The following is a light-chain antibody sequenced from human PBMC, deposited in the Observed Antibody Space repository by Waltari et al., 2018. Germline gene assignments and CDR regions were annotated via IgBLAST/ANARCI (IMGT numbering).Light chain of an antibody. CDR1: QSMSKY. Sequence: EIVLTQSPGTLSLSPGDRAKLSCRASQSMSKYLAWYQQKPGQAPRLLIYHASSRAAGIPDRFSGSGSRTDFSLTISRLEPEDFAVYYCQHYESLPVTFGQGTKVEIK. CDR2: HAS. CDR3: QHYESLPVT. J-gene: IGKJ1*01. V-gene: IGKV3-20*01.